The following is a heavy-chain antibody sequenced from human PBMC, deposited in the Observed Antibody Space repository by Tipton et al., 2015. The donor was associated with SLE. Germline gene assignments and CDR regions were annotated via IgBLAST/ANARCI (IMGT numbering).Heavy chain of an antibody. V-gene: IGHV4-34*01. Sequence: TLSLTCAVYGGSFSGYYWSWIRQPPGKGLEWIGEINHGGSTNYNPSLTSRATISVDTSKNQFSPNLTSVTAADTAVYYCARDPKYWGQGTLVIVSS. J-gene: IGHJ4*02. CDR3: ARDPKY. CDR2: INHGGST. CDR1: GGSFSGYY.